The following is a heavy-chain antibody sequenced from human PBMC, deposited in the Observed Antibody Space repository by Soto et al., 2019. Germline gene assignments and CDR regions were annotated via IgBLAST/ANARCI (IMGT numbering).Heavy chain of an antibody. J-gene: IGHJ5*02. Sequence: SETLSLTCTVSGDSMNNYYWNWLRRPPGGGLEWIANIYHSGSTNYNPSLKSRVTMSIDMSRNQFSLNLTSVTAADAPIYYCARGPYYGGPSVFCNNWFGPLNQDTQVTTSS. D-gene: IGHD2-21*01. CDR1: GDSMNNYY. CDR2: IYHSGST. CDR3: ARGPYYGGPSVFCNNWFGP. V-gene: IGHV4-59*13.